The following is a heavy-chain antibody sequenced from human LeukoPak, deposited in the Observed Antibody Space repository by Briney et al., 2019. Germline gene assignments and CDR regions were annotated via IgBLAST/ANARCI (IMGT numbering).Heavy chain of an antibody. J-gene: IGHJ4*02. V-gene: IGHV1-2*02. CDR2: INPNSGVT. D-gene: IGHD2-15*01. Sequence: ASVKVSCKASRYTFTGYYMHWVRQAPGQGLEWMGWINPNSGVTDYAQNFQGRVTMTRDTSISTAYVELSRLRSDDTAVYYCARDLEDIVVVVAASPGDYWGQGTLVTVSS. CDR1: RYTFTGYY. CDR3: ARDLEDIVVVVAASPGDY.